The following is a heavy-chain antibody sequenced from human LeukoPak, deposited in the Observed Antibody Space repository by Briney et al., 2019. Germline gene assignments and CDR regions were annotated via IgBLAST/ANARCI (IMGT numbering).Heavy chain of an antibody. D-gene: IGHD1-1*01. J-gene: IGHJ4*02. CDR1: GASISTVGYS. Sequence: PSETLSVTCAVSGASISTVGYSCSWIRQPPGKGLEWIGYIFPTGSTSYNPSLKSRLTISLDRSNNQFSLRLNSVTAADTAVYYCARMAGRTVDHWGQGTLVTVSS. CDR2: IFPTGST. V-gene: IGHV4-30-2*01. CDR3: ARMAGRTVDH.